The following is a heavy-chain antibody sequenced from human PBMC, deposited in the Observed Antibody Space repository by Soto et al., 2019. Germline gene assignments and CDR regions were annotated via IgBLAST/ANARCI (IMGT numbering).Heavy chain of an antibody. CDR3: AKGGAIVAAGTRVYLYNAMDV. Sequence: ASVKVSCKASGYTFTGYYVHWVRQAPGQGLEWMGWINPNSGDTYLAQRFQGRVTMNRDTSIGTAYMELRGLTSDDTAEYYCAKGGAIVAAGTRVYLYNAMDVWGQGTVVTV. CDR1: GYTFTGYY. V-gene: IGHV1-2*02. J-gene: IGHJ6*02. CDR2: INPNSGDT. D-gene: IGHD1-26*01.